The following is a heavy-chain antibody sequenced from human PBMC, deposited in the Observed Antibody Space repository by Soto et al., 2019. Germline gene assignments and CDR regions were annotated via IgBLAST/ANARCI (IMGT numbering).Heavy chain of an antibody. V-gene: IGHV1-69*13. CDR2: IIPIFGTA. CDR1: GGTFSSYA. D-gene: IGHD2-15*01. J-gene: IGHJ5*02. Sequence: SVKVSCKASGGTFSSYAISWVRQAPGQGLEWMGGIIPIFGTANYAQKFQGRVTITADEFTSTAYMELSSLRSEDTAVYYCARGYCSGGSRPVNWFDPWGQGTLVTVSS. CDR3: ARGYCSGGSRPVNWFDP.